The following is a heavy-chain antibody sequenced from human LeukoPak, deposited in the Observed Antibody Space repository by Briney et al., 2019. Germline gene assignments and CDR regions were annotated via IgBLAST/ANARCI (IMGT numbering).Heavy chain of an antibody. V-gene: IGHV3-21*01. CDR2: ISSSSSYI. D-gene: IGHD3-22*01. J-gene: IGHJ5*02. CDR3: AREYYDSSGYHWFDP. Sequence: GGSLRLSCAASGFTFSSYSMTWVRQAPGKGLEWVSSISSSSSYIYYADSVKGRFTISKDNAKNSLYLQMNSLRAEDTAVYYCAREYYDSSGYHWFDPWGQGTLVTVSS. CDR1: GFTFSSYS.